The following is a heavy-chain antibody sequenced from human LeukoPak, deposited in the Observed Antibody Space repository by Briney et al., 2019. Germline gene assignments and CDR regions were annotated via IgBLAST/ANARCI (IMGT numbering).Heavy chain of an antibody. D-gene: IGHD6-25*01. CDR3: ASHDPSSGWPRGGAFDI. Sequence: SETLSLTCTVSGGSISSYYWSWIRQPPGKWLEWIGYIYYSGSTNYHPSLNSRVTISVDTSTNQFSLKLISVTAADTDVYYCASHDPSSGWPRGGAFDIWGQGTMVTVSS. CDR2: IYYSGST. J-gene: IGHJ3*02. V-gene: IGHV4-59*08. CDR1: GGSISSYY.